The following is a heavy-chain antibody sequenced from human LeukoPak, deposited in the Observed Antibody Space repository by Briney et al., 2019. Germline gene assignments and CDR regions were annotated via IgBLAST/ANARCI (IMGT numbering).Heavy chain of an antibody. V-gene: IGHV4-38-2*02. Sequence: SETLSLTCTVSGYSLSTGYYWGWIRQPPGKGLEWIGRIYTSGSTNYNPSLKSRVTISVDTSKNQFSLKLSSVTAADTAVYYCARVSTVTTPRAFDIWGQGTMVTVSS. D-gene: IGHD4-17*01. CDR2: IYTSGST. CDR1: GYSLSTGYY. CDR3: ARVSTVTTPRAFDI. J-gene: IGHJ3*02.